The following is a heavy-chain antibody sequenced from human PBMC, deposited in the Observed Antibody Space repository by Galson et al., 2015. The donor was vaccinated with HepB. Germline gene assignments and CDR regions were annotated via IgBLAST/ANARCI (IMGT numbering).Heavy chain of an antibody. CDR2: IYSGGST. Sequence: SCAASGFTVSSNYMSWVRQAPGKGLEWVSVIYSGGSTYYADSVKGRFTISRDNSKNTLYLQMNSLRAEDMAVYYCARAVSYCSSTSCYNRAFDIWGQGTMVTVSS. V-gene: IGHV3-53*01. J-gene: IGHJ3*02. CDR3: ARAVSYCSSTSCYNRAFDI. CDR1: GFTVSSNY. D-gene: IGHD2-2*02.